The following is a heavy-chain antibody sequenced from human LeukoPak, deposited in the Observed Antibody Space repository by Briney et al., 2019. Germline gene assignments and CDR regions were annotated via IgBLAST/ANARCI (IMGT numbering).Heavy chain of an antibody. Sequence: ASVKVSCKASGYTFTGYYMHWVRQAPGQGLEWMGWISAYNGNTNYAQKLQGRVTMTTDTSTSTAYMELRSLRSDDTAVYYCARSVQYYYDSWGQGTQVTVSP. J-gene: IGHJ4*02. CDR3: ARSVQYYYDS. V-gene: IGHV1-18*04. CDR1: GYTFTGYY. CDR2: ISAYNGNT. D-gene: IGHD3-22*01.